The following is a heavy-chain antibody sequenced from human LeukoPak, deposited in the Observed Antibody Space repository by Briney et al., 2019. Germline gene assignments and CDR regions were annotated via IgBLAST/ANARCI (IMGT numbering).Heavy chain of an antibody. D-gene: IGHD6-13*01. CDR3: AKDRGRQQPRSFDP. CDR1: GFIFSSYA. V-gene: IGHV3-23*01. Sequence: PGGSLRLSCAASGFIFSSYAMSWVRQAPGKGLEWVSGISGSGGSTNYADSVKGRFSISRDNSKNTLYLQMNSLRAEDTAVYYCAKDRGRQQPRSFDPWGQGTLVTVSS. J-gene: IGHJ5*02. CDR2: ISGSGGST.